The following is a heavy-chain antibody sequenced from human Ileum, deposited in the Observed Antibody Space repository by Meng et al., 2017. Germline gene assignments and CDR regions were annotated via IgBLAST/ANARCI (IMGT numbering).Heavy chain of an antibody. V-gene: IGHV4-39*07. CDR1: GGSISSSSYY. CDR2: IYYSGSA. D-gene: IGHD1-26*01. J-gene: IGHJ5*02. CDR3: ARVYPDSGTSSRGRWFDP. Sequence: SETLSLTCTVSGGSISSSSYYWGWIRQPPGKGLEWIGNIYYSGSAYYNPSLKSRVTISVDTSKNQFSLKLNSVIAADTAVYYCARVYPDSGTSSRGRWFDPWGQGILVTVSS.